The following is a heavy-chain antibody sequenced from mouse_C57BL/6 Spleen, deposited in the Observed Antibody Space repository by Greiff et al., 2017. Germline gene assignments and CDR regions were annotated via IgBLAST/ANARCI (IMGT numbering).Heavy chain of an antibody. Sequence: QVQLQQPGAELVMPGASVKLSCKASGYTFTSYWMHWVKQRPGQGLEWIGEIDPSDSYTNYNQKFKGKSTLTVDKSSSTAYMQLSSLTSEDAAVYYYARGDYGNPYAMDYWGQGTSVTVSS. CDR2: IDPSDSYT. CDR3: ARGDYGNPYAMDY. D-gene: IGHD2-1*01. CDR1: GYTFTSYW. J-gene: IGHJ4*01. V-gene: IGHV1-69*01.